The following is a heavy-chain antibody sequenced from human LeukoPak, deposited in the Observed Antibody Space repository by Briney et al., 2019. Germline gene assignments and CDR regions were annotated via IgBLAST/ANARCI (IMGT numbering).Heavy chain of an antibody. V-gene: IGHV3-30*18. D-gene: IGHD6-19*01. CDR3: AKDPQQWLVTGGDYFDY. CDR1: NLTSMVDA. CDR2: ISYDGSYK. J-gene: IGHJ4*02. Sequence: GGSRKPSFEPPNLTSMVDAMHGVARVPAKGRGWGPVISYDGSYKYYADSVKGRFTISRDNSKNTLYLQMNSLRTEDTAVYYCAKDPQQWLVTGGDYFDYWGQGTLVTVSS.